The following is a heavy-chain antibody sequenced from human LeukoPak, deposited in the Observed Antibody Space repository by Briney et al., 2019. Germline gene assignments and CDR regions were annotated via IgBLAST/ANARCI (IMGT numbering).Heavy chain of an antibody. V-gene: IGHV3-21*01. CDR2: ISSSRNYI. CDR1: GFIFTSYS. D-gene: IGHD3-10*01. J-gene: IGHJ4*02. CDR3: ARAPRGWTAVPDY. Sequence: PGGSLRLSCAASGFIFTSYSMNWVRQAPGKGLEWVSSISSSRNYIYYADSVKGRFTISRDNAKNSLYLQMTSLRAEDTAVYYCARAPRGWTAVPDYWGQGTLVAVSS.